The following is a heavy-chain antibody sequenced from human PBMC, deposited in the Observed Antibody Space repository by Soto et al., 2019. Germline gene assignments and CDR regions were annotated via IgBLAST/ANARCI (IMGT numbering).Heavy chain of an antibody. CDR1: GGSFSDYY. Sequence: PSETLSLTCAVYGGSFSDYYWTWIRQTPGKGLEWIEEINHTGNTNYNPSLKSRVTISVDTSKNQFSLKLSSVTAADTAVYYCARPRNRYYDILTGYYAFDYWGPGTLVTVSS. J-gene: IGHJ4*02. CDR2: INHTGNT. V-gene: IGHV4-34*01. D-gene: IGHD3-9*01. CDR3: ARPRNRYYDILTGYYAFDY.